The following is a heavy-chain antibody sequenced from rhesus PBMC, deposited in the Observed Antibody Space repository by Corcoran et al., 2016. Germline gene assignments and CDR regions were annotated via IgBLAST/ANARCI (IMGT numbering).Heavy chain of an antibody. CDR3: ADPTGFV. J-gene: IGHJ5-1*01. Sequence: QVQLQESGPGLVKPSETLSLTCAVSGYSISSGYGWSWIRQPPGKGREWIGYIGGSSGSTTYNPSLKSRVTISKDTSKNQFSLKLSSVTAADTAVYYCADPTGFVWGPGVLVTVSS. V-gene: IGHV4-127*01. CDR2: IGGSSGST. CDR1: GYSISSGYG. D-gene: IGHD3-34*01.